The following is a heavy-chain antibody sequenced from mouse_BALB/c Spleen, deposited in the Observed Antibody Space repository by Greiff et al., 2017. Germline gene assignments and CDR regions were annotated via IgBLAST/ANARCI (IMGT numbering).Heavy chain of an antibody. Sequence: EVKVVESGGGLVKPGGSLKLSCAASGFTFSSYAMSWVRQTPEQRLEWVASISSGGSTYYPDSVKGRFTISRDNARNILYLQMSSLRSEDTAMYYCAREMGLRYSIYAMDYWGQGTSVTVSS. V-gene: IGHV5-6-5*01. J-gene: IGHJ4*01. D-gene: IGHD1-1*01. CDR1: GFTFSSYA. CDR3: AREMGLRYSIYAMDY. CDR2: ISSGGST.